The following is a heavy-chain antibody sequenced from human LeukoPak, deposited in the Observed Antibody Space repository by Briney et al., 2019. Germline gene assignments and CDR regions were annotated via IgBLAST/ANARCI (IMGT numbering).Heavy chain of an antibody. CDR3: ARDEGIAVEGWFDP. Sequence: ASVKVSCKASGYTFTNYGISWVRQAPGQGLEWMGWISTYNGNTNYAQKLQGRVTMTTDTSTSTAYMELRSLRSDDTAVYYCARDEGIAVEGWFDPWGQGTLVTVSS. D-gene: IGHD6-19*01. J-gene: IGHJ5*02. CDR2: ISTYNGNT. CDR1: GYTFTNYG. V-gene: IGHV1-18*01.